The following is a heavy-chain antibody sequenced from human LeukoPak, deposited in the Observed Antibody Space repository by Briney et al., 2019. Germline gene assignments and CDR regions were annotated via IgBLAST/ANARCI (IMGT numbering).Heavy chain of an antibody. CDR3: ARGVSWGHYYYYYMDV. V-gene: IGHV1-8*02. D-gene: IGHD6-13*01. CDR2: MNPNSGNT. Sequence: ASVKVSCKASGYTFTSYDINWVRQATGQGLEWMGWMNPNSGNTGYAQKLQGRVTMTTDTSTSTAYMELRSLRSDDTAVYYCARGVSWGHYYYYYMDVWGKGTTVTISS. J-gene: IGHJ6*03. CDR1: GYTFTSYD.